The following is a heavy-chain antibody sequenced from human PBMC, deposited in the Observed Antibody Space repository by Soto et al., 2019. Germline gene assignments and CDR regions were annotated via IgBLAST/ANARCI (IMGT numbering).Heavy chain of an antibody. Sequence: GGSLRLSCAASGFTFSSYSMNWVRQAPGKGLEWVSYISSSSSTIYYADSVKGRFTISRDNAKNSLYLQMNSLRDEDTAVYYCAGGLYYYDSSGYYGNWGQGTLVTVSS. J-gene: IGHJ4*02. CDR3: AGGLYYYDSSGYYGN. CDR2: ISSSSSTI. CDR1: GFTFSSYS. V-gene: IGHV3-48*02. D-gene: IGHD3-22*01.